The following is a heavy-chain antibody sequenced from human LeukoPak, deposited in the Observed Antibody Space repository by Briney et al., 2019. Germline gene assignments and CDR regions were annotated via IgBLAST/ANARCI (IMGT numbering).Heavy chain of an antibody. Sequence: GGSLRLSCAASGFTFSSHAMHWVRQAPGKGLEWVAVISYDGSNKYYADSVKGRFTISRDNSKNTLYLQMNSLRAEDTAVYYCAKEQWELPGAFDIWGQGTMVTVSS. CDR2: ISYDGSNK. D-gene: IGHD1-26*01. CDR3: AKEQWELPGAFDI. J-gene: IGHJ3*02. CDR1: GFTFSSHA. V-gene: IGHV3-30*18.